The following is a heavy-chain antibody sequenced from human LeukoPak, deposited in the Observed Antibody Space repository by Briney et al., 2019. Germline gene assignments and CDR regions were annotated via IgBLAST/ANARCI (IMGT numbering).Heavy chain of an antibody. CDR2: MRDDGNEQ. J-gene: IGHJ4*02. Sequence: GGSLRLSCAASGFTFRRNAMHWVRQAPGKGLEWVTFMRDDGNEQYYADSVKGRFTISRDNSKNTLYLQMNRLRVEDTAVYYCVQERDRRGYFDYWGQGTLVTVSS. CDR3: VQERDRRGYFDY. D-gene: IGHD2-15*01. V-gene: IGHV3-30*02. CDR1: GFTFRRNA.